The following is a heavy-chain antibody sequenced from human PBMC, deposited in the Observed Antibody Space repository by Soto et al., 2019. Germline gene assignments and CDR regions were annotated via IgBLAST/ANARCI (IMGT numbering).Heavy chain of an antibody. Sequence: QVQLVESGGGVVQPGRSLRLSCAASGFTFSSYGMHWVRQAPGKGLEWVAVISYDGSNKYYADSVKGRFTISRDNSKNTLYLQMNSLRAEDTAVYYCAKDPGGLVILEYHDYWGQGTLVTVSS. CDR2: ISYDGSNK. CDR3: AKDPGGLVILEYHDY. V-gene: IGHV3-30*18. CDR1: GFTFSSYG. D-gene: IGHD2-21*01. J-gene: IGHJ4*02.